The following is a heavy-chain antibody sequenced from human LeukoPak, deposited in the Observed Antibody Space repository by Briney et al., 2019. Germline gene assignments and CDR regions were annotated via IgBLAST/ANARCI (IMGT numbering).Heavy chain of an antibody. D-gene: IGHD2-2*01. V-gene: IGHV4-30-2*01. Sequence: SETLSLTCAVSGGSISSGGYSWSWIRQPPGKGLEWIGYIYHSGSTYYNPSLKSRVTISVDRSKNQFSLKLSSVTAADTAVYYCARQTHCSSTSCYSYYFDYWGQGTLVTVSS. CDR1: GGSISSGGYS. CDR3: ARQTHCSSTSCYSYYFDY. CDR2: IYHSGST. J-gene: IGHJ4*02.